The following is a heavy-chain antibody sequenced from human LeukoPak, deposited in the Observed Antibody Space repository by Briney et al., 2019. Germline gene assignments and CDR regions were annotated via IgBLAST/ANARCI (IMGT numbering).Heavy chain of an antibody. Sequence: SETLSLTCTVSGGXISSFYCSWIRQPPGKGLEWIGEINHSGSTNYNPSLKSRVTISVDTSKNQFSLKLSSVTAADTAVYYCARGGGSWNYWGQGTLVTVSS. J-gene: IGHJ4*02. D-gene: IGHD2-15*01. CDR3: ARGGGSWNY. V-gene: IGHV4-34*01. CDR2: INHSGST. CDR1: GGXISSFY.